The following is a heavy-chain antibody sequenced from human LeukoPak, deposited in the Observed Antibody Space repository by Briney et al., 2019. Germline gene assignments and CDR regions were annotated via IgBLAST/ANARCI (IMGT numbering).Heavy chain of an antibody. CDR3: ARAKVGAIAGFDY. CDR2: INPNSGGT. CDR1: GYTFSGYY. V-gene: IGHV1-2*02. Sequence: ASVKVSCKASGYTFSGYYMHWVRQAPGQGLEWMGWINPNSGGTNYAQKFQGRVTMTRDTSISTAYMELSRLRSDDTAVYYCARAKVGAIAGFDYWGQGTLVTVSS. J-gene: IGHJ4*02. D-gene: IGHD1-26*01.